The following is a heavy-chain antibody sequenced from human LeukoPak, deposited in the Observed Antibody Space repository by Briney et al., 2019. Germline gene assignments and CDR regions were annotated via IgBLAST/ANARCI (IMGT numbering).Heavy chain of an antibody. J-gene: IGHJ4*02. CDR3: ARPPNYYDSSGYHAACYFDY. D-gene: IGHD3-22*01. Sequence: GESLKISCKGSGYSFTNYWIGWVRQMPGKGLEWMGIIYPGDSDTRYSPSFQGQVTISADKSISAAYLQWSSLKASDTAMYYCARPPNYYDSSGYHAACYFDYWGQGTLVTVSS. V-gene: IGHV5-51*01. CDR2: IYPGDSDT. CDR1: GYSFTNYW.